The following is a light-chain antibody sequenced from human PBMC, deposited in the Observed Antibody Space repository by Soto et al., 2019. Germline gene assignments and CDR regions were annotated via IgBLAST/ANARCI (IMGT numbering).Light chain of an antibody. Sequence: LTKPVSVSGSDGRGLGIFCTGTSSDIGSYNYVSWYQQHPGKAPKLMIHEVSNRPSGVSGRFSGSKSGNTASLTISGLQADDEADYYCSSHTTYSTRVFGTGTKVTVL. V-gene: IGLV2-14*01. CDR2: EVS. J-gene: IGLJ1*01. CDR3: SSHTTYSTRV. CDR1: SSDIGSYNY.